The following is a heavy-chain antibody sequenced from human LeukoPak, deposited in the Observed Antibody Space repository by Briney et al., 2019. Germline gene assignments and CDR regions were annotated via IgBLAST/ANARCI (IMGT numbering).Heavy chain of an antibody. V-gene: IGHV4-39*07. J-gene: IGHJ4*02. CDR2: IYYSGCT. D-gene: IGHD5-12*01. CDR3: EGGYDIPLFDY. CDR1: GGSISSSTYY. Sequence: TSETLSLTCTVSGGSISSSTYYWGGIRQPPGRGLEWIGSIYYSGCTYYKPSLKSRVTISVDTSKNQFSLKLSSVTAADTAVYYCEGGYDIPLFDYWGQGTLVTVSS.